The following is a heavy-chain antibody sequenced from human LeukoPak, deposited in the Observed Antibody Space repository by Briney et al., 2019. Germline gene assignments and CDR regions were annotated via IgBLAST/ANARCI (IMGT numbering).Heavy chain of an antibody. CDR3: ARDSTTVTEMWFDP. CDR1: GYTFTGYY. J-gene: IGHJ5*02. V-gene: IGHV1-2*02. CDR2: INPNSGGT. Sequence: ASVKVYCKASGYTFTGYYMHWVRQAPGQGLEWMGWINPNSGGTNYAQKFQGRVTMTRDTSISTAYMELSRLRSDDTAVYYCARDSTTVTEMWFDPWGQGTLVTVSS. D-gene: IGHD4-17*01.